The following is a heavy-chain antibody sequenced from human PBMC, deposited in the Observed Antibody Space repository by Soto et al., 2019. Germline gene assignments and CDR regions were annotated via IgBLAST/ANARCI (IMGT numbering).Heavy chain of an antibody. CDR1: GFTFGNYF. D-gene: IGHD1-1*01. CDR2: ISSNGGRT. Sequence: EVQLLESGGGLVQPGESLRLSCAASGFTFGNYFMNWVRQAPGKGLEWVSDISSNGGRTHYADSVRGRFTISRDNSRNTLYLQMSSLRAEDTALYYCAKDLHWYGMVVWGQGTTVTVSS. CDR3: AKDLHWYGMVV. J-gene: IGHJ6*02. V-gene: IGHV3-23*01.